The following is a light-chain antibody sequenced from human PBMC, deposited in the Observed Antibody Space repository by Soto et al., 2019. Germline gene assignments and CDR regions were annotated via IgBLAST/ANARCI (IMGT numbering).Light chain of an antibody. CDR2: QDT. CDR3: QAWDTSTYV. J-gene: IGLJ1*01. CDR1: KLGDKY. Sequence: SYELTQPPSVSVSPGQTASITCSGDKLGDKYAYWYQQKPGQSPVLVIYQDTQRPSGIPERFSGSKSGNTATLTISGTQAMDEADYYCQAWDTSTYVFGTGTKLTV. V-gene: IGLV3-1*01.